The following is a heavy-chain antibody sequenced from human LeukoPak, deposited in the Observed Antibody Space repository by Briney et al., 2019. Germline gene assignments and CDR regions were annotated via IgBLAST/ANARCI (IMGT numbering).Heavy chain of an antibody. CDR1: GFTFSSYW. CDR2: IQQDGSKK. J-gene: IGHJ4*02. D-gene: IGHD6-6*01. Sequence: GGSLRLSCAASGFTFSSYWMSWVRQAPGKGLEWVANIQQDGSKKYYVASVKGRFTISRDNAKNSLYLQMNSLRAEDTAVYYCARDTPLDMSSSGKFDYWGQGTLVTVSS. CDR3: ARDTPLDMSSSGKFDY. V-gene: IGHV3-7*01.